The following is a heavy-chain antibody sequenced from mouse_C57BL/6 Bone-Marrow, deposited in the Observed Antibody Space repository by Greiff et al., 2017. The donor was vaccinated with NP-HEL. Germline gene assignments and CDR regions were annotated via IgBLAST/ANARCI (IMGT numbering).Heavy chain of an antibody. CDR1: GYTFTSYW. J-gene: IGHJ3*01. CDR3: ARRGDYGAWFAY. V-gene: IGHV1-53*01. CDR2: INPSNGGT. Sequence: QVQLQQPGTELVKPGASGYTFTSYWMHWVKQRPGQGLEWIGNINPSNGGTNYNEKFKSKATLTVDKSSSTAYMQLSSLTSEDSAVYYCARRGDYGAWFAYWGQGTLVTVSA. D-gene: IGHD1-1*02.